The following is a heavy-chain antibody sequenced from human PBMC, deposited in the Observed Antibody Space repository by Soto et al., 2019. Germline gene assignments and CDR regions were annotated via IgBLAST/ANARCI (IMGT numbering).Heavy chain of an antibody. Sequence: EVQLVETGGGLIQPGESLRLSCAASGFTVSSNYMSWVRQAPGKGLEWVSVIYSGGSTYYADSVKGRFTISRDNSKNTLYLQMNSLRAEDTAVYYCAREGLWLGYYYYGMDVWGQGTTVTVSS. CDR1: GFTVSSNY. D-gene: IGHD3-10*01. V-gene: IGHV3-53*02. J-gene: IGHJ6*02. CDR3: AREGLWLGYYYYGMDV. CDR2: IYSGGST.